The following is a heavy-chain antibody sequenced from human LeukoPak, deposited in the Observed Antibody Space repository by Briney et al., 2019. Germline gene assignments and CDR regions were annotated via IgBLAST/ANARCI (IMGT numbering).Heavy chain of an antibody. D-gene: IGHD2-15*01. J-gene: IGHJ1*01. Sequence: GGSLRFSCSASGFTVSYFAMNWVRQAPGKGLEYVSSISSNGGSTNYADSVKDRFTVSRDNSKNTLYLQMSSLRAEDTAMYYCVKDLYCSGRICYHWGQGTLVTVSS. V-gene: IGHV3-64D*09. CDR3: VKDLYCSGRICYH. CDR2: ISSNGGST. CDR1: GFTVSYFA.